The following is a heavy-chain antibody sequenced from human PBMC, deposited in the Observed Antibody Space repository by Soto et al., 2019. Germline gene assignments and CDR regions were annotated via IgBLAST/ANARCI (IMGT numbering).Heavy chain of an antibody. J-gene: IGHJ4*02. D-gene: IGHD4-17*01. CDR2: IYYSGST. CDR1: GGSISSYY. CDR3: ARTLKTVTKAWFDY. Sequence: KPSETLSLTCTVSGGSISSYYWSWIRQPPGKGLEWIGYIYYSGSTNYNPSLKSRVTISVDTSKNQFSLKLSSVTAADTAVYYCARTLKTVTKAWFDYWGQGTLVTVSS. V-gene: IGHV4-59*01.